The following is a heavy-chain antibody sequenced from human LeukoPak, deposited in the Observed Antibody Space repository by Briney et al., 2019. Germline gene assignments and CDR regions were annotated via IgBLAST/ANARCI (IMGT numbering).Heavy chain of an antibody. CDR3: ARARAKFYGSGSYYHDY. J-gene: IGHJ4*02. V-gene: IGHV4-39*07. D-gene: IGHD3-10*01. Sequence: SETLSLTCTVSGGSISSSSYYWGWIRQPPGKGLEWIGSIYYSGSTYYNPSLKSRVTISVDTSKNQFSLKLSSVTAADTAVYYCARARAKFYGSGSYYHDYWGQGTLVTVSS. CDR1: GGSISSSSYY. CDR2: IYYSGST.